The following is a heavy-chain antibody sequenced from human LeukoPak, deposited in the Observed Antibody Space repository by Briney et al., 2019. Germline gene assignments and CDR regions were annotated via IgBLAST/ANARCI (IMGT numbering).Heavy chain of an antibody. CDR1: GGSISSSSYY. D-gene: IGHD3-22*01. V-gene: IGHV4-39*01. CDR2: IYYSGST. Sequence: PSETLSLTCTASGGSISSSSYYWGWIRQPPGKGLEWIGSIYYSGSTYYNPSLKSRVTISVDTSKNQFSLKLSSVTAADTAVYYCASDRYYDSSGYYYLDYWGQGTLVTVSS. CDR3: ASDRYYDSSGYYYLDY. J-gene: IGHJ4*02.